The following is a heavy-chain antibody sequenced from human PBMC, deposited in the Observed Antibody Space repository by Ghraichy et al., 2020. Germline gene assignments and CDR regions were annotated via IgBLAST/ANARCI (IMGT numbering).Heavy chain of an antibody. CDR3: AKMTGWRHVDYGIDV. V-gene: IGHV3-23*01. CDR2: TYGNGGIT. D-gene: IGHD3-3*01. J-gene: IGHJ6*02. CDR1: GFSFSNFA. Sequence: GGSLRLSCVASGFSFSNFAMSWVRQAPGKRLEWVSGTYGNGGITYHADSVKGRFTISRDNSKNTLYLQMNSLRAEDTAVYYCAKMTGWRHVDYGIDVWGQGTTVTVSS.